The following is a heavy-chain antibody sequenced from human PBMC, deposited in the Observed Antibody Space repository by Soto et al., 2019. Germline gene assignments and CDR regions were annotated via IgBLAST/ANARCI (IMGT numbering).Heavy chain of an antibody. V-gene: IGHV2-5*02. D-gene: IGHD3-10*01. J-gene: IGHJ4*02. CDR1: GFSLNTDGLG. CDR3: VHSFRSYWSPSGSPYYFDL. Sequence: QITLKESGPTLVKPTQTLTLTCTFSGFSLNTDGLGVAWIRQPPGKAPEWLALIYWDDDRRYSPSLRSRLTIIKDTSRDRVVLTLTNVDPLDTATYFCVHSFRSYWSPSGSPYYFDLWGQGTLVTVSS. CDR2: IYWDDDR.